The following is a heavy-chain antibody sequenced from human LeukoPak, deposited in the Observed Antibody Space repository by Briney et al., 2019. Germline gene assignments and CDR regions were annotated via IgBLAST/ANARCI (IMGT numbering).Heavy chain of an antibody. D-gene: IGHD6-13*01. CDR3: ARRAAAGLPFDY. CDR2: INHSGST. V-gene: IGHV4-39*07. J-gene: IGHJ4*02. CDR1: GDSINSGNYY. Sequence: SQTLSLTCTVSGDSINSGNYYWSWIRQPPGKGLEWIGEINHSGSTNYNPSLKSRVTISVDTSKNQFSLKLSSVTAADTAVYYCARRAAAGLPFDYWGQGTLVTVSS.